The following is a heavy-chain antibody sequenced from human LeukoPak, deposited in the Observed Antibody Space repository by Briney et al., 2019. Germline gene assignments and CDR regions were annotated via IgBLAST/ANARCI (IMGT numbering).Heavy chain of an antibody. Sequence: GGSLRLSCAASGFTFSSYGMHWVRQAPGKGLEWVAVISYDGSNKYYADSVKGRFTISRDNSKNTLYLQMNSLRAEDTAVYYCARGVGYSYGNYFDYWGQGTLVTVSS. J-gene: IGHJ4*02. CDR1: GFTFSSYG. D-gene: IGHD5-18*01. V-gene: IGHV3-30*03. CDR2: ISYDGSNK. CDR3: ARGVGYSYGNYFDY.